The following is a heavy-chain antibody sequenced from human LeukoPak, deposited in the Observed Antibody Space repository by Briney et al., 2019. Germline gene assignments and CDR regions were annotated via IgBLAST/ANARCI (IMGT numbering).Heavy chain of an antibody. CDR2: INHSGST. J-gene: IGHJ6*03. V-gene: IGHV4-34*01. CDR3: ARRRGCSGGSCYSHYYYYMDV. Sequence: SETLSLTCAVYGGSFSGYYWSWIRQPPGKGLEWIGEINHSGSTNYNPSLKSRVTISVDTSKNQFSLKLSSVTAADTAVYYCARRRGCSGGSCYSHYYYYMDVWGKGTTVTIS. D-gene: IGHD2-15*01. CDR1: GGSFSGYY.